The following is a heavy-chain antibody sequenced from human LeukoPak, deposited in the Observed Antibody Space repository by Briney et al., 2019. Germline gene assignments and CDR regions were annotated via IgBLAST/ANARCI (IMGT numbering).Heavy chain of an antibody. V-gene: IGHV4-39*01. CDR2: IYYSGST. D-gene: IGHD3-3*01. Sequence: SETLSLTCTVSGGSISSSSYYWGWIRQPPGKGLEWIGSIYYSGSTYYNPSLKSRVTISVDTSKNQFSLKLSSVTAADTAVYYCASGYYFDGISVFFFWGQGTLVTVSS. CDR3: ASGYYFDGISVFFF. J-gene: IGHJ4*02. CDR1: GGSISSSSYY.